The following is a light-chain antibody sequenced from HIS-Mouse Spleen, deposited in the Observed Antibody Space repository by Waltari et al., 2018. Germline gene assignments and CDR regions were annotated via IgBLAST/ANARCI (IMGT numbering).Light chain of an antibody. CDR3: CSYAGSSTYWV. Sequence: QSALTQPASVSGSPGQSITISRTGTSSDFGSYNLLPWYQQHPGKAPKLMIYEGSKRPSGVSNRFSGSKSGNTASLTISGLQAEDEADYYCCSYAGSSTYWVFGGGTKLTVL. CDR1: SSDFGSYNL. J-gene: IGLJ3*02. V-gene: IGLV2-23*01. CDR2: EGS.